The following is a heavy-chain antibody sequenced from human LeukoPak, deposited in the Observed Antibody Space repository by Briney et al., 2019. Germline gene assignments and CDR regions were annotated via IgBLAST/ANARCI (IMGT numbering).Heavy chain of an antibody. CDR2: ISSSGTPT. D-gene: IGHD3-10*01. CDR3: ARGLGGSGSYYTSPPFDY. CDR1: GFTVSNNY. J-gene: IGHJ4*02. V-gene: IGHV3-11*01. Sequence: GGSLRLSCAASGFTVSNNYMNWIRQAPGKGLEWVSYISSSGTPTYYADSVKARFTISRDNAKNSLYLQMNSLRAEDTAVYYCARGLGGSGSYYTSPPFDYWGQGTLVTVSS.